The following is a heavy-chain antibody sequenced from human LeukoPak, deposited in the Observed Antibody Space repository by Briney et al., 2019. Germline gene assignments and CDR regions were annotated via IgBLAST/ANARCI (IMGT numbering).Heavy chain of an antibody. D-gene: IGHD2-2*01. V-gene: IGHV1-24*01. J-gene: IGHJ6*02. CDR2: FDPEYGET. Sequence: SSVNLSCNVSGYTLTEFSMHLLRHPPGQGLELMGRFDPEYGETIYAQKFHARVSITDDTSTPTAYMELSSPSSEPTAPPYSATPTQTTDPSSPSCYAGFGFSYYSGIDVWAQGTTVTVSS. CDR3: ATPTQTTDPSSPSCYAGFGFSYYSGIDV. CDR1: GYTLTEFS.